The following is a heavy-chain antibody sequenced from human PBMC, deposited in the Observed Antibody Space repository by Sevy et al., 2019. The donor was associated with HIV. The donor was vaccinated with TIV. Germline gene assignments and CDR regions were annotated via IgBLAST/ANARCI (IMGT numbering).Heavy chain of an antibody. D-gene: IGHD3-22*01. CDR3: ARRSRYYDGSAYYYFDY. Sequence: SETLSLTCAVSGYSISSGYYWGWIRQPPGKGLEWIGSIYHSGSTYYNPSLKSRVTISVDTSRNQFSLKLNSVTAADTAVYYCARRSRYYDGSAYYYFDYWGQGTLVTVSS. J-gene: IGHJ4*02. V-gene: IGHV4-38-2*01. CDR1: GYSISSGYY. CDR2: IYHSGST.